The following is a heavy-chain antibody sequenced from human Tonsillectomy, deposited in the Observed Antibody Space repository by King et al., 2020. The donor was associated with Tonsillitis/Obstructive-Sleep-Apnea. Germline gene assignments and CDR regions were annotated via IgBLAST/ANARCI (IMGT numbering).Heavy chain of an antibody. J-gene: IGHJ6*03. CDR1: GFTVSSNY. D-gene: IGHD1-26*01. Sequence: VQLVESGGGLIQPGGSLRLSCAASGFTVSSNYMSWVRQSPGKGLEWVSVIYSGVSTYYADSVKGRFPISRDNSKNTLYLQMNSLRAEDTAVYYCASGVTIGSWDLPLPYYSYYYMYVWGKGTTVTVSS. V-gene: IGHV3-53*01. CDR3: ASGVTIGSWDLPLPYYSYYYMYV. CDR2: IYSGVST.